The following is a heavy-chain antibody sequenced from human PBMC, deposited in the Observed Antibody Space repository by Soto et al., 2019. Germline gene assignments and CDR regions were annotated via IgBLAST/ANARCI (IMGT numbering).Heavy chain of an antibody. CDR3: ARDRYYYDSSGDYYGMDV. CDR2: IYYSGST. D-gene: IGHD3-22*01. CDR1: GGSISSGGYY. Sequence: TSETLSLTCTVSGGSISSGGYYWSWIRQHPGKGLEWIGYIYYSGSTYYNPSLKSRVTISVDTSKNQFSLKLSSVTAADTAVYYCARDRYYYDSSGDYYGMDVWGQGTTVTVSS. V-gene: IGHV4-31*03. J-gene: IGHJ6*02.